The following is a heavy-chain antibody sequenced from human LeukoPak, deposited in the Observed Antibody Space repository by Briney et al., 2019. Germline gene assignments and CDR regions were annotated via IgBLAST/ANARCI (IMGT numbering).Heavy chain of an antibody. V-gene: IGHV4-34*01. D-gene: IGHD3-3*01. CDR3: ARGRYDFWSGYYYTPSLLFDY. J-gene: IGHJ4*02. CDR1: GGSFSGYY. Sequence: SETLSLTCAVYGGSFSGYYWSRIRQPPGKGLEWSGEINHSRSTNYNPSLKSRVTISVDTSKNQFSLKLSSVTAADTAVYYCARGRYDFWSGYYYTPSLLFDYWGQGTLVTVSS. CDR2: INHSRST.